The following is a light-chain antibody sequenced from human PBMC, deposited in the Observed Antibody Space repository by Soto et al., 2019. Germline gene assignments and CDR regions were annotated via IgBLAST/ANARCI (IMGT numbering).Light chain of an antibody. V-gene: IGKV1-5*01. CDR2: EAS. J-gene: IGKJ1*01. CDR3: QQYDGYSPWT. Sequence: DIQMTQSPSTLSGSVGDRVNITCRASQTISSWLAWYQQQPGKAPKRLIYEASSLESGVPSRFSGSGSGTAFTLTISGLQPDEFAKYYCQQYDGYSPWTFGQGNKVEIK. CDR1: QTISSW.